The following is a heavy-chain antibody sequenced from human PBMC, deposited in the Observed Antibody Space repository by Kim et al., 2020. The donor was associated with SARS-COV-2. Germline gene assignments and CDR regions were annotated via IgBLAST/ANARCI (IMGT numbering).Heavy chain of an antibody. CDR1: GFTVSSNY. V-gene: IGHV3-53*01. J-gene: IGHJ4*02. CDR2: IYSGGST. D-gene: IGHD3-10*01. Sequence: GGSLRLSCAASGFTVSSNYMSWVRQAPGKGLEWVSVIYSGGSTYYADSVKGRFTISRDNSKNTLYLQMNSLRAEDTAVYYCARERYGSGNYYPDYWGQGTLVTVSS. CDR3: ARERYGSGNYYPDY.